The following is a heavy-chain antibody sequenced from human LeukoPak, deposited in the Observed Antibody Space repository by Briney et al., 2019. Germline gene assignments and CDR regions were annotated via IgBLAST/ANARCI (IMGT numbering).Heavy chain of an antibody. D-gene: IGHD3-22*01. Sequence: SVKVSCKASGGTFISYAISWVRQAPGQGLEWMGGIIPIFGTANYAQKFQGRVTITADESTSTAYMELSSLRSEDTAVYYCASRPMTTDAFDIWGQGTMVTVSS. CDR2: IIPIFGTA. CDR3: ASRPMTTDAFDI. CDR1: GGTFISYA. J-gene: IGHJ3*02. V-gene: IGHV1-69*13.